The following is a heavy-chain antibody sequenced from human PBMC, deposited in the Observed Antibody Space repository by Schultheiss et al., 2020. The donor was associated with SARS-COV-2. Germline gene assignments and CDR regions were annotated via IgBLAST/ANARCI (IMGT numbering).Heavy chain of an antibody. CDR3: ARDSSGYLPDFDY. CDR1: GYTLTELS. J-gene: IGHJ4*02. V-gene: IGHV1-2*02. Sequence: ASVKVSCKVSGYTLTELSMHWVRQAPGKGLEWMGWINPNSGGTNYAQKFQGRVTMTRDTSISTAYMELSRLRSDDTAVYYCARDSSGYLPDFDYWGQGTLVTVSS. D-gene: IGHD3-22*01. CDR2: INPNSGGT.